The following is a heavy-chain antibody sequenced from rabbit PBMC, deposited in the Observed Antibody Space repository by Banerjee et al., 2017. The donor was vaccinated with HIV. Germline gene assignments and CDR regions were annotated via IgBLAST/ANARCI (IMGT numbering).Heavy chain of an antibody. CDR1: GFDFSNCY. D-gene: IGHD6-1*01. J-gene: IGHJ4*01. Sequence: QLKETGGGLVQPGGSLTLSCKASGFDFSNCYMSWVRQAPGKGLEWIGIIYAGKGSTDYASWVNGRFTISSDNAQNTVDLQMNSLTAADTATYFCARAAGYAGYGYATGFDLWGPGTLVTVS. V-gene: IGHV1S7*01. CDR2: IYAGKGST. CDR3: ARAAGYAGYGYATGFDL.